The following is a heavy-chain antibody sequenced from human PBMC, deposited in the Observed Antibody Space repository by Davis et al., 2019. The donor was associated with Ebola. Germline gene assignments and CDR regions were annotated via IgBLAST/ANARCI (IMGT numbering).Heavy chain of an antibody. CDR1: GFTFSSYS. CDR2: ISSSGSTI. J-gene: IGHJ4*02. V-gene: IGHV3-48*04. Sequence: GESLKISCAASGFTFSSYSMNWVRQAPGKGLEWVSYISSSGSTIYYADSVKGRFTISRDNAKNSLYVQMNSLRAEDTAVYYCARQKGLRYFDYWGQGTLVTVSS. D-gene: IGHD4/OR15-4a*01. CDR3: ARQKGLRYFDY.